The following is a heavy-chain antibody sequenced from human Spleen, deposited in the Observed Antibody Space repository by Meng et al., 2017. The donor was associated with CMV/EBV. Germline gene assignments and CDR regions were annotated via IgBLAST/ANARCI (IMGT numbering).Heavy chain of an antibody. CDR3: AKDHRGYTGIYN. CDR1: GFTFSTIG. J-gene: IGHJ4*02. Sequence: GGSLRLSCAASGFTFSTIGMHWVRQAPGKGLEWVSFIRYDESSKYYADSVKGRFTISRDNSKNTLYLQMNSLRAEDTAVYYCAKDHRGYTGIYNWGQGTLVTVSS. CDR2: IRYDESSK. D-gene: IGHD5-18*01. V-gene: IGHV3-30*02.